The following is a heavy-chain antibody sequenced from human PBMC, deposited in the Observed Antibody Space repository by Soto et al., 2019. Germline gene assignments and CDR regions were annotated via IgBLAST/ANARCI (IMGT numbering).Heavy chain of an antibody. Sequence: PGGSLRLSCAASGFTFSSYGMHWVRQAPGKGLEWVAVISYDGSNKYYADSVKGRFTISRDNSKNTLYLQMNSLRAEDTAVYYCVKVPIHSSGWNFDYWGQGTLVTVSS. D-gene: IGHD6-19*01. CDR3: VKVPIHSSGWNFDY. J-gene: IGHJ4*02. V-gene: IGHV3-30*18. CDR1: GFTFSSYG. CDR2: ISYDGSNK.